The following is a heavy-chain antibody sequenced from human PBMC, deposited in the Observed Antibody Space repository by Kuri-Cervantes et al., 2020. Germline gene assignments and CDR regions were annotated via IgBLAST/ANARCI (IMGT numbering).Heavy chain of an antibody. CDR1: GYTFISYA. J-gene: IGHJ3*02. V-gene: IGHV3-30*01. D-gene: IGHD4-17*01. Sequence: GGSLRLSCAGSGYTFISYAMHWVRQAPGKGLEWVAVISYDGSNKDYADSVKGRFTISRDNSKNTMFLQMNSLRPEDTAVYYCAIQRTTVKTWDAFDIWGQGTTVTVSS. CDR2: ISYDGSNK. CDR3: AIQRTTVKTWDAFDI.